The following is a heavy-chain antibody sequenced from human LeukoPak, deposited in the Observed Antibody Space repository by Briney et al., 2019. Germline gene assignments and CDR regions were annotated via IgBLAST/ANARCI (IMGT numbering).Heavy chain of an antibody. V-gene: IGHV4-4*02. Sequence: TSETLSLTCGVSGGSISSTNWYSWVRQPPGQGLEWIGEISLSGLTNCNPSLKSRVTMSLDKSKNLLSLTLTSVTAADTAVYYCSRESGAFSPFGYWGQGTLVTVTS. J-gene: IGHJ4*02. CDR2: ISLSGLT. CDR1: GGSISSTNW. D-gene: IGHD1-26*01. CDR3: SRESGAFSPFGY.